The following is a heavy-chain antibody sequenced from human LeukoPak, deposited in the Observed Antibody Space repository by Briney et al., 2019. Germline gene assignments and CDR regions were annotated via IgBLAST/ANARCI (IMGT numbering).Heavy chain of an antibody. Sequence: SETLSLTCAVYGGSFSGYYWSWIRQPPGKGLEWIGEINHSGSTNYNPSLKSRVTISVDTSKNQFSLKLSSVTAADTAVYYCARQTSYYGSGSYYGTYYYYYYMDVWGKGTTVTISS. V-gene: IGHV4-34*01. CDR3: ARQTSYYGSGSYYGTYYYYYYMDV. CDR2: INHSGST. J-gene: IGHJ6*03. CDR1: GGSFSGYY. D-gene: IGHD3-10*01.